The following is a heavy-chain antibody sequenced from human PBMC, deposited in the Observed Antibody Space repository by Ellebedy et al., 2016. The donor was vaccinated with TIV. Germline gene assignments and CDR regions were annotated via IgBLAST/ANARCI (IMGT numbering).Heavy chain of an antibody. J-gene: IGHJ4*02. CDR1: GFTFSSYA. CDR3: VKEGWQAHPYYFDA. V-gene: IGHV3-23*01. CDR2: ISSSGGSA. Sequence: PGGSLRLSCAASGFTFSSYAMSWVRQAPGKGLEWVSGISSSGGSAYSADSVQGRLTISRENSKNTLYLQLSSLSAEDTAVYFCVKEGWQAHPYYFDAWGQGTLVTVSS. D-gene: IGHD2-15*01.